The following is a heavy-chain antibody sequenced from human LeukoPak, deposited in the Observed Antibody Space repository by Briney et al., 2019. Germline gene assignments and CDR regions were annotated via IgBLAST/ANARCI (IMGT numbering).Heavy chain of an antibody. Sequence: GGSLRLSCAASGFTFSIYAMGWVRQAPGKGLEWVSAISGSGGSTYYADSVKGRFTISRDNSKNTLFLQMNSLRAEDTAVYYCAKGTERGTGGLIGDSWGQGALVIVSS. CDR2: ISGSGGST. CDR3: AKGTERGTGGLIGDS. CDR1: GFTFSIYA. J-gene: IGHJ4*02. V-gene: IGHV3-23*01. D-gene: IGHD1-1*01.